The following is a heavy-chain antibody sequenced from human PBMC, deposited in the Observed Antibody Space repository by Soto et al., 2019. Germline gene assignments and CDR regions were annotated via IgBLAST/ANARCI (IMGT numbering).Heavy chain of an antibody. CDR1: GFTLSSYD. V-gene: IGHV3-13*05. J-gene: IGHJ4*02. CDR3: ARGQRAEAGSWYFDS. CDR2: IGVPGDP. D-gene: IGHD6-13*01. Sequence: EVQLVESGGGLVQPGGSLRLSCAASGFTLSSYDMHWFRQAAGKTLEWVSAIGVPGDPFYPDSVKGRFTISRENARNSLYLQMNSLRAGDTAVYYCARGQRAEAGSWYFDSWGQGTLVTVSS.